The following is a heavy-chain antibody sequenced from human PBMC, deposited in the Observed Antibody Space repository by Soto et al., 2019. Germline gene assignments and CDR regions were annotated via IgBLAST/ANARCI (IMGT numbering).Heavy chain of an antibody. CDR1: GGTFTNYA. J-gene: IGHJ6*02. CDR3: AAGGYGSRRNQSPGFSRSSLRFFFYGLDV. Sequence: QVQLLQSGAEVKKPGSSVKVSCKASGGTFTNYAVTWVRQAPGQGLEWRGGIIPIFNTPKFAQKFQGRVTLTADQSTSTAYTELDSMTSDDTGVYYCAAGGYGSRRNQSPGFSRSSLRFFFYGLDVWGQGTAVTVSS. V-gene: IGHV1-69*01. CDR2: IIPIFNTP. D-gene: IGHD3-10*01.